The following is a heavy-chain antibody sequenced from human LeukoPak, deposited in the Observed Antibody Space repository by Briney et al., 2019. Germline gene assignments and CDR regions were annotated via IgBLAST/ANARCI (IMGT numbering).Heavy chain of an antibody. CDR1: GYTFTSYG. CDR3: AREGINYYDSSGYYSPTDAFDI. CDR2: ISAYNGNT. D-gene: IGHD3-22*01. J-gene: IGHJ3*02. V-gene: IGHV1-18*01. Sequence: ASVKVSCKASGYTFTSYGISWVRQAPGQGLEWMGWISAYNGNTNYAQKLQGRVTVTTDTSTSTAYMELRSLRSDDTAVYYCAREGINYYDSSGYYSPTDAFDIWGQGTMVTVSS.